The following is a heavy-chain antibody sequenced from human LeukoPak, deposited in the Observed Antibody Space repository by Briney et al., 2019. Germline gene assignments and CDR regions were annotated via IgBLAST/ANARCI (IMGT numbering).Heavy chain of an antibody. J-gene: IGHJ5*02. Sequence: GGSLRLSCAASAFTFSNFNIHWVRQAPGKGLEWVSSISSRSSYIYYVDSVKGRFTISRDNAKNSLYLQMNSLRAEDTAVYYCARELEENWFDPWGQGTLVTVSS. CDR1: AFTFSNFN. D-gene: IGHD1-1*01. CDR3: ARELEENWFDP. V-gene: IGHV3-21*01. CDR2: ISSRSSYI.